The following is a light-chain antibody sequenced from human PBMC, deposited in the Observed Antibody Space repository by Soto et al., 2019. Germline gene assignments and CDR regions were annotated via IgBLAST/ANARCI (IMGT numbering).Light chain of an antibody. V-gene: IGKV3-11*01. Sequence: EIVLTQAPVTLSLSPGEGATLSCKASQNINTNLGWYQQKPGQAPRLLIYDASLRATGIPARFTGSGSGTDFTLTINSLGPEEVAVYYCQQRGNWPRTWAFGQGTKVEVK. CDR1: QNINTN. J-gene: IGKJ1*01. CDR3: QQRGNWPRTWA. CDR2: DAS.